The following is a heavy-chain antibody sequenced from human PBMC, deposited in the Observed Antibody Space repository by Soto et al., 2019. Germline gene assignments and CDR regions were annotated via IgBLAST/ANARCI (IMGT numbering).Heavy chain of an antibody. V-gene: IGHV4-59*08. J-gene: IGHJ3*02. CDR3: ARGGLDILTGYGAFDI. D-gene: IGHD3-9*01. CDR1: GGSISSYY. Sequence: SETLSLTCTVSGGSISSYYWSWIRQPPGKGLESIGYIYYSGSTNYNPSLKSRVTISVDTSKNQFSLKLSSVTAADTAVYYCARGGLDILTGYGAFDIWGQGTMVTVSS. CDR2: IYYSGST.